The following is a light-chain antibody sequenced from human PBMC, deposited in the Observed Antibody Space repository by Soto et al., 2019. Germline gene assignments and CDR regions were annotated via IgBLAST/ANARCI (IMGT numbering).Light chain of an antibody. J-gene: IGKJ1*01. CDR3: QQYQTYPWT. CDR2: KVS. V-gene: IGKV1-5*03. CDR1: QSISTW. Sequence: DIQMTQSPSTLSASVVDTVTITCLASQSISTWLAWYQQKPGKAPKCLIHKVSSLESGVPSRFSGSSSGTEFTLTITSLQPDDLATYFCQQYQTYPWTFGQGTKVDIK.